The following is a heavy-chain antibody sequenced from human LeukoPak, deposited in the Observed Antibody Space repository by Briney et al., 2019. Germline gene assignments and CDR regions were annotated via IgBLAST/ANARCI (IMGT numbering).Heavy chain of an antibody. Sequence: SETLSLTCTVSGVSTNTYYFWSWVRQPPGKGLEWIGNVDYSGRTKYSPSLKSRVTISADMSKNQFSLKLSSVTAADTAVYYCARERSVDDAFDIWGQGTMVTVSS. CDR1: GVSTNTYY. J-gene: IGHJ3*02. D-gene: IGHD6-19*01. CDR3: ARERSVDDAFDI. CDR2: VDYSGRT. V-gene: IGHV4-59*01.